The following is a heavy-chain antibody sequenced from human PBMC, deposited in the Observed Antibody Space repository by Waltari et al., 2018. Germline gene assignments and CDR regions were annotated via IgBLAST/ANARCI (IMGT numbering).Heavy chain of an antibody. J-gene: IGHJ4*02. CDR3: AAGPSPDFGRY. CDR1: TNAFVIYA. CDR2: INGGNGQT. V-gene: IGHV1-3*01. Sequence: QIHFVQSGAEVKKAGASVTVSFKASTNAFVIYAIHWVRQAPGQGLESMGWINGGNGQTKFSQKFQDRLSITRDRSVNTAHLELRRLTSEDTAMYYCAAGPSPDFGRYWGQGTQVTVSS. D-gene: IGHD3-10*01.